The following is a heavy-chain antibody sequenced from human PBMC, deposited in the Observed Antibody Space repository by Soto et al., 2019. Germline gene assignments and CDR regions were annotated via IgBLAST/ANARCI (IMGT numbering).Heavy chain of an antibody. D-gene: IGHD2-2*01. J-gene: IGHJ4*02. CDR3: ARGPATAPDAY. Sequence: ASVKVSCKTSGYIFTSYYIHWVRQAPGQGLEWMGIINPSGGTTTYAQKFQGRVTMTRDTSTSTVYMELSSLRSEDTAVYYCARGPATAPDAYWGLGTLVSVSS. CDR2: INPSGGTT. CDR1: GYIFTSYY. V-gene: IGHV1-46*01.